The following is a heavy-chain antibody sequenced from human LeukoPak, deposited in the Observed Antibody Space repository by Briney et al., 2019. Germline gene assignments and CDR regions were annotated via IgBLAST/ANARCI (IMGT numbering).Heavy chain of an antibody. D-gene: IGHD1-14*01. CDR1: GGSFSGYY. J-gene: IGHJ5*02. CDR3: ARHGNRRVVPVRIRWFDP. CDR2: INHSGST. V-gene: IGHV4-34*01. Sequence: SETLSLTCAVYGGSFSGYYWSWIRQPPGKGLEWIGEINHSGSTNYNPSLKSRVTISVDTSKNQFSLKLSSVTAADTAVYYCARHGNRRVVPVRIRWFDPWGQGTLVTVSS.